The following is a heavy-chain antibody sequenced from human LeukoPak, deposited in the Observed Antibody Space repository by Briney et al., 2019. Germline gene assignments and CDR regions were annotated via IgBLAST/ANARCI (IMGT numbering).Heavy chain of an antibody. CDR3: ARAGTPRLPGSPSDY. CDR1: GGTFSSYA. D-gene: IGHD3-10*01. CDR2: IIPIFGTA. V-gene: IGHV1-69*13. Sequence: ASVKVTCKASGGTFSSYAISWVRQAPGQGLEWMGGIIPIFGTANYAQKFQGGVTITADESTSTAYMELSSLRSEDTAVYYCARAGTPRLPGSPSDYWGQGTLVTVSS. J-gene: IGHJ4*02.